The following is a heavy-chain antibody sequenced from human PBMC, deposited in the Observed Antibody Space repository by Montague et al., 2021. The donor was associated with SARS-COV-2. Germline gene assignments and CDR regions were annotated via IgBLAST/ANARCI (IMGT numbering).Heavy chain of an antibody. Sequence: SETLSLTCAVYGGSFSDYYWSWIRQPPGKGLEWIGEINHRGTSNYNPSLKSRVSISVDTSKNQFSLYLSSVTAADTAVYYCARDRQHFNMIVVVMTGGEYYFDYWGQGTLVTVSS. CDR1: GGSFSDYY. D-gene: IGHD3-22*01. CDR3: ARDRQHFNMIVVVMTGGEYYFDY. CDR2: INHRGTS. J-gene: IGHJ4*02. V-gene: IGHV4-34*01.